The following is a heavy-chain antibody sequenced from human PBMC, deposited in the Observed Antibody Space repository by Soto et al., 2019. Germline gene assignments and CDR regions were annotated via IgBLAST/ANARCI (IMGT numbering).Heavy chain of an antibody. Sequence: GASVKVSCKASGYTFTSYHINWVRQAPGQGLEWMGWISVNNDNTNYVQKLQGRVTMTTDTSTSTAYMELRSLRSDDTAIYYCARSYGSGRNLRPYDYWGQGSLVTV. CDR3: ARSYGSGRNLRPYDY. V-gene: IGHV1-18*01. CDR1: GYTFTSYH. J-gene: IGHJ4*02. CDR2: ISVNNDNT. D-gene: IGHD3-10*01.